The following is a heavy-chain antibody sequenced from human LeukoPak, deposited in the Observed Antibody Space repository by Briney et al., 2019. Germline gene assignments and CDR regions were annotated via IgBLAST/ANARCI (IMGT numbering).Heavy chain of an antibody. CDR2: FHYSGST. CDR1: GGSISSSSYY. Sequence: PSGTLSLTCSVSGGSISSSSYYWGWIRQPPGKGLEWIGTFHYSGSTYYNPSLKSRVTISVNMSKNQFSLKLISVTAADTAVYYCARLYRKTYKWNDQPDYWGQGTLVTVSS. J-gene: IGHJ4*02. V-gene: IGHV4-39*07. D-gene: IGHD1-20*01. CDR3: ARLYRKTYKWNDQPDY.